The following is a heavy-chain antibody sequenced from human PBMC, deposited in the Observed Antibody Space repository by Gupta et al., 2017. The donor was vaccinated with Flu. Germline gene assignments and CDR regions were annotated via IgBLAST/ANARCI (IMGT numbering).Heavy chain of an antibody. V-gene: IGHV3-21*01. J-gene: IGHJ4*02. Sequence: EVQLVESGGGPVKPGGSLRLSCAASGFTFNAYSMNWVRQAPGKGLEWVSFISGSSSHIYYADSVKGRFTIPRDNAKNSLYLQMNSLRTEDTAVYYCARVFSGSDYWGQGTPVTVSS. CDR3: ARVFSGSDY. CDR2: ISGSSSHI. D-gene: IGHD3-22*01. CDR1: GFTFNAYS.